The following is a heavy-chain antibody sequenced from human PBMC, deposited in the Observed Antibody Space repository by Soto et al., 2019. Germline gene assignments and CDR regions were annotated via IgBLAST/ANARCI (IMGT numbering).Heavy chain of an antibody. CDR2: ISGSGGST. Sequence: EVQLLESGGGLVQPGGSLRLSCAASGYTFSSYAMSWVRQAPGKGLEWVSAISGSGGSTYYADSVKGRFTISRDNSKNTLYLQMNSLRAEDRAVYYCAKDRDSSGWRDAFDIWGQGTMVTVSS. D-gene: IGHD6-19*01. CDR1: GYTFSSYA. CDR3: AKDRDSSGWRDAFDI. V-gene: IGHV3-23*01. J-gene: IGHJ3*02.